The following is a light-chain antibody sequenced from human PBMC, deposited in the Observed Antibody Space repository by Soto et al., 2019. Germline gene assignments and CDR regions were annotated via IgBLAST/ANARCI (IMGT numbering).Light chain of an antibody. J-gene: IGLJ1*01. Sequence: QSVLTQPASVSGSPGQPITISCTGTSGDIGTYNHVSWYQQHPGKAPKLILYEGTQRPSGVSDRFSGSKSGNTASLTISGLQAEDEADYHCCSFAGSNTYVFGTGTKLTVL. CDR3: CSFAGSNTYV. CDR2: EGT. CDR1: SGDIGTYNH. V-gene: IGLV2-23*01.